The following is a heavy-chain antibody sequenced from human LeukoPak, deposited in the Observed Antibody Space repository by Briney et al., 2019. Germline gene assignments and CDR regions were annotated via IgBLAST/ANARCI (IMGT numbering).Heavy chain of an antibody. Sequence: PGGSLRLSCAASGFTISVYFVSWVRQAPGKGLVWVAVISCEGRNKYYADSVKGRFTISRDNSKNTLYLQMNSLRAEDTAVYYCARSPRGNSSGWYNWFDPWGQGTLVTVSS. J-gene: IGHJ5*02. CDR1: GFTISVYF. CDR2: ISCEGRNK. V-gene: IGHV3-30-3*01. D-gene: IGHD6-19*01. CDR3: ARSPRGNSSGWYNWFDP.